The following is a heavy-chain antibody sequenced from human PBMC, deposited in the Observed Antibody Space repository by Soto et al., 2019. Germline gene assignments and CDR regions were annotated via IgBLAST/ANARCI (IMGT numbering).Heavy chain of an antibody. Sequence: GGSLRLSCAASGFTFSSYAMTWVRQAPGKGLEWVSGISGSGATTSYADSVKGRFTVSRDNSKNTLYLQMNSLRVGDTAVYHCAKLRYFDWSAYNWFEYWGQGTPVTVYS. V-gene: IGHV3-23*01. CDR3: AKLRYFDWSAYNWFEY. D-gene: IGHD3-9*01. CDR1: GFTFSSYA. J-gene: IGHJ5*01. CDR2: ISGSGATT.